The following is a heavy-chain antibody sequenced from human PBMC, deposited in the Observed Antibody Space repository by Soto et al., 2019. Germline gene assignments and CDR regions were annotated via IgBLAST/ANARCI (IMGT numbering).Heavy chain of an antibody. V-gene: IGHV3-23*01. D-gene: IGHD6-13*01. Sequence: GGSLRLSCAASGFTFSSYAMSWVRQAPGKGLEWVSAISGSGGSTYYADSVKGRFTISRDNSKNTLYLQMNSLRAEDTAVYYCARLFLYSNRSGDAFYFWGQGTMVPV. CDR3: ARLFLYSNRSGDAFYF. J-gene: IGHJ3*01. CDR2: ISGSGGST. CDR1: GFTFSSYA.